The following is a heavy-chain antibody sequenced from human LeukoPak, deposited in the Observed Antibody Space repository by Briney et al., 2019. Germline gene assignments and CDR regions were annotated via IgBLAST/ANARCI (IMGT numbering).Heavy chain of an antibody. CDR1: GGSISSYY. D-gene: IGHD6-13*01. V-gene: IGHV4-4*07. CDR2: IYTSGST. CDR3: AQIAAAGTGDDY. Sequence: KPSEALSLTCTVSGGSISSYYWSWIRQPAGKGLEWIGRIYTSGSTNYSPSLKSRVTMSVDTSKNQFSLKLSSVTAADTAVYYCAQIAAAGTGDDYWGQGTLVTVSS. J-gene: IGHJ4*02.